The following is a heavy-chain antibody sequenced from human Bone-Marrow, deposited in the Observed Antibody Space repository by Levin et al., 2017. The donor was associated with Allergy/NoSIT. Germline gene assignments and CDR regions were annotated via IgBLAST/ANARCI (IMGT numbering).Heavy chain of an antibody. Sequence: SGGSLRLSCNVSGGSISSHYWSWIRQPPGKGLEWIGSIYYSGSTNYNPSLKSRVTISVDTSKNEFSLKLSSVTAADTAMYYCAREYSSSSGKPFDYWGQGTRVTVSS. D-gene: IGHD6-6*01. CDR3: AREYSSSSGKPFDY. V-gene: IGHV4-59*11. CDR1: GGSISSHY. CDR2: IYYSGST. J-gene: IGHJ4*02.